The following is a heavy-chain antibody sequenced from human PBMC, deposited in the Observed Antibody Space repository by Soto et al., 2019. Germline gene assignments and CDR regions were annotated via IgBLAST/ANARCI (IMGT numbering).Heavy chain of an antibody. Sequence: EVLLVESGGGVVQPGGSLKLSCVASGFVFKDSSIHWVRQASGKGLEWVGRIRDRAYNYATADTASVKGRFTICRDDSTNTAYLQMNCLRTEDTAIYYCTRLISAAQDSWGQGTLVTVSS. CDR2: IRDRAYNYAT. D-gene: IGHD3-10*01. CDR1: GFVFKDSS. J-gene: IGHJ4*02. V-gene: IGHV3-73*01. CDR3: TRLISAAQDS.